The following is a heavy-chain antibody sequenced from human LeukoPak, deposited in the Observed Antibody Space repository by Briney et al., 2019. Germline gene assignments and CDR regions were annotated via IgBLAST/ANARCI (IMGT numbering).Heavy chain of an antibody. CDR2: ISSSSSTI. V-gene: IGHV3-48*04. D-gene: IGHD3-22*01. CDR1: GFTFSSYS. J-gene: IGHJ4*02. CDR3: ARSTSGYYPFFDY. Sequence: GGSLRLSCAASGFTFSSYSMNWVRQAPGKGLEWVSYISSSSSTIYYADSVKGRFTISRDNAKNSLYLQMNSPRAEDTAVYYCARSTSGYYPFFDYWGQGTLVTVSS.